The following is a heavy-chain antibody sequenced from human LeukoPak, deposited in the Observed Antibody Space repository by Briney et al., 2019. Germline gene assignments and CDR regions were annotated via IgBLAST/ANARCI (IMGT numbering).Heavy chain of an antibody. J-gene: IGHJ3*02. CDR1: GGSISGNY. CDR3: ARRYYSDSRGYYHDAFEI. V-gene: IGHV4-59*01. D-gene: IGHD3-22*01. Sequence: QTSETLSLTCTVSGGSISGNYWTWIRQPPGKGLEWIGHIFDSANTNYNSSLKTRVTMSVDTSTNQFSLKLSSVTAADTAIYYCARRYYSDSRGYYHDAFEIWGRGTMVIVSS. CDR2: IFDSANT.